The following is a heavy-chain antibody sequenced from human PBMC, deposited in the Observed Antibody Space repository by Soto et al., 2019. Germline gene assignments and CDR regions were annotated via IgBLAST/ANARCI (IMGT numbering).Heavy chain of an antibody. CDR1: GGSISSYY. Sequence: SETLSLTCTVSGGSISSYYWSWIRQPPGKGLEWIGYIYYSGSTNYNPSLKSRVTISVDTSKNQFSLKLSSVTAADTAVYYCARDVDYGDYFAFDIWGQGTMVTVSS. J-gene: IGHJ3*02. V-gene: IGHV4-59*01. CDR3: ARDVDYGDYFAFDI. D-gene: IGHD4-17*01. CDR2: IYYSGST.